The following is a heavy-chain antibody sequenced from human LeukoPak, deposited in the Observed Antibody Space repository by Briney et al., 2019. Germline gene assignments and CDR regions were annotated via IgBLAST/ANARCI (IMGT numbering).Heavy chain of an antibody. J-gene: IGHJ4*02. CDR3: ARARTDYDYVWGSYRYTYYLDY. CDR2: INHSGST. Sequence: PSETLSLTCAVYGGSFSGYYWSWIRQPPGKGLEWIGEINHSGSTNYNPSLKSRVTISVDTSKNQFSLKLSSVTAADTAVYYCARARTDYDYVWGSYRYTYYLDYWGQGTLVTVSS. D-gene: IGHD3-16*02. CDR1: GGSFSGYY. V-gene: IGHV4-34*01.